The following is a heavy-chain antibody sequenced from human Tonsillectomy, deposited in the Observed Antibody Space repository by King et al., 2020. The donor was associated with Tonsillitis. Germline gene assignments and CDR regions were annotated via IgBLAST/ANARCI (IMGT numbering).Heavy chain of an antibody. D-gene: IGHD6-19*01. CDR3: ARQVAGDWYFDL. CDR2: IYPCDSES. Sequence: QLVQSGAEVKKPGESLKISCKGSGYRFTSYWIGWVRQMPGKGLEWMGIIYPCDSESRYRPTFHGQVTISADTSNSTAYLQWSSLKASDTAMYYCARQVAGDWYFDLWGRGTLVTVSS. J-gene: IGHJ2*01. V-gene: IGHV5-51*03. CDR1: GYRFTSYW.